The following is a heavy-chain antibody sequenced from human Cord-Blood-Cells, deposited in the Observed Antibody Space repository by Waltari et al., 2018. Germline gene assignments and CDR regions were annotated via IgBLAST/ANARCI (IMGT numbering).Heavy chain of an antibody. Sequence: QVQLQQWGAGLLKPSETLSLTCAVYGGSFSGYYWSWIRQPPGKGLEWIGEINHSGSTNYIPALKRRVTISVDTSKNQFSLKRSSVTAADTAVYYCATGPRSGTGDRAGSFDYWGQGTLVTVSS. D-gene: IGHD7-27*01. CDR1: GGSFSGYY. CDR2: INHSGST. CDR3: ATGPRSGTGDRAGSFDY. V-gene: IGHV4-34*01. J-gene: IGHJ4*02.